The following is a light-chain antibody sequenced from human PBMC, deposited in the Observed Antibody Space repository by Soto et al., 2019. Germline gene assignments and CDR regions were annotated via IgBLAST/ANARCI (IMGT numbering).Light chain of an antibody. CDR2: DAS. V-gene: IGKV1-33*01. CDR1: QSISSY. J-gene: IGKJ4*01. Sequence: ARSPCSLSDTEGARGPLPCRASQSISSYLNWYQQKPGKAPKLLIYDASNLETGVPSRFSGSGSGTDFTFTISSLQPEDIATYYCQQYDNLPLTFAGGTKVDVK. CDR3: QQYDNLPLT.